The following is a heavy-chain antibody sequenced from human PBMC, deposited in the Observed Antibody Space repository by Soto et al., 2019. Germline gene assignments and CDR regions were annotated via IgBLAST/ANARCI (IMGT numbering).Heavy chain of an antibody. CDR2: IHYSGGATYSP. D-gene: IGHD3-16*01. J-gene: IGHJ5*02. V-gene: IGHV4-31*03. CDR3: ARMGESLANNWFDP. Sequence: SETLSLTCTVSGASIISDGYYWTWIRQHPGKGLEWLGYIHYSGGATYSPSYNPSLKSRIAISVDTSKRLFSLKLTSVSAADTAVYYCARMGESLANNWFDPWGQGTLVTVS. CDR1: GASIISDGYY.